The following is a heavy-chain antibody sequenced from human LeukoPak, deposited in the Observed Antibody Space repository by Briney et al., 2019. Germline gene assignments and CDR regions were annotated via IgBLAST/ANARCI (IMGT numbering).Heavy chain of an antibody. CDR3: ARHRHHFDY. J-gene: IGHJ4*02. V-gene: IGHV4-34*01. Sequence: SETLSLTCAVYGGSFSGYYWSWIRQPPGKGLEWIGEINHSGSTNYNPSLKSRVTISVDTSKNQFSLKLSSVTAADTAVYYCARHRHHFDYWGQGTLVTVSS. CDR1: GGSFSGYY. CDR2: INHSGST.